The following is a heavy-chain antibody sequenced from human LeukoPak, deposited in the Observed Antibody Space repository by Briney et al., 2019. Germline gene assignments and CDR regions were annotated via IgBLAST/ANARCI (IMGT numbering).Heavy chain of an antibody. Sequence: PSETLSLTCAVYGGSFSGYYWSWIRQPPGKGLEWIGEINHSGSTNYNPSLKSRVTISVDTSKNQFSLKLSSVTAADTAVYYCAKGSSGWDWGQGTLVTVSS. D-gene: IGHD6-19*01. CDR3: AKGSSGWD. CDR1: GGSFSGYY. CDR2: INHSGST. J-gene: IGHJ4*02. V-gene: IGHV4-34*01.